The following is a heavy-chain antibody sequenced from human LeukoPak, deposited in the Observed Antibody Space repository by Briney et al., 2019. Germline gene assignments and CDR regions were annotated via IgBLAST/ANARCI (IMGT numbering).Heavy chain of an antibody. J-gene: IGHJ4*02. CDR2: IWYNGSNK. CDR3: ASDSYYGSGTYPFDY. CDR1: GFTFSSYA. D-gene: IGHD3-10*01. Sequence: GGSLRLSCAASGFTFSSYAMHWVRQAPGKGLEWVAVIWYNGSNKYYADSVKGRFTISRDNSKNTLFLQMNSLRADDTALYYCASDSYYGSGTYPFDYWGQGTLVTVSS. V-gene: IGHV3-33*08.